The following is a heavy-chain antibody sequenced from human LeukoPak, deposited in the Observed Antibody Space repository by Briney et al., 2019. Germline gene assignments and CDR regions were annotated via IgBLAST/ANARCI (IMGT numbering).Heavy chain of an antibody. V-gene: IGHV3-23*01. CDR1: GFTFTNYA. CDR3: AKATSGYDIRSHFDY. Sequence: GSLRLSCAASGFTFTNYAMSWVRQAPGKGLEWVSTISRSGGSAYYADSVKGRFSISRDNSRDTLYLQMNSLRAEDTALYYCAKATSGYDIRSHFDYWGQGTLVTVSS. J-gene: IGHJ4*02. CDR2: ISRSGGSA. D-gene: IGHD5-12*01.